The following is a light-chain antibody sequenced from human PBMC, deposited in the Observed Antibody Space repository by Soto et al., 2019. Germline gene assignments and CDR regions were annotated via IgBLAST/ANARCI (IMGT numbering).Light chain of an antibody. V-gene: IGKV1-12*01. CDR1: QGITSW. Sequence: DIQMTQSPSSVSASVGDRVTITCRASQGITSWLAWYQQKPGRAPKLLIYAASSLQSGVPSRFSGSGSGRDFTLTISSLLPDDFATSFCQQTSSFPLTFGGGTKVEIK. CDR3: QQTSSFPLT. J-gene: IGKJ4*01. CDR2: AAS.